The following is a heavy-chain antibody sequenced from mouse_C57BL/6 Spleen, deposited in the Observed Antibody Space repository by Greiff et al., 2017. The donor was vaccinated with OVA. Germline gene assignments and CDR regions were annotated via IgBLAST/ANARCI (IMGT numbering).Heavy chain of an antibody. CDR2: IGPANGNT. D-gene: IGHD2-1*01. V-gene: IGHV14-3*01. CDR1: GFNIKNTY. CDR3: ARMDDGNYSY. J-gene: IGHJ2*01. Sequence: VQLKQSVAELVRPGASVKLSCTASGFNIKNTYMHWVKQRPEQGLEWIGRIGPANGNTKYAPKVQGKATITTDTTSNTAYLQLSRLTSEDTAIYYCARMDDGNYSYWGQGTTLTVAS.